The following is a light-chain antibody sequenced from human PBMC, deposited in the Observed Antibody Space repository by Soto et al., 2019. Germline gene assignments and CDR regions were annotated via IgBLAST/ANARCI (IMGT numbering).Light chain of an antibody. V-gene: IGKV1-27*01. J-gene: IGKJ3*01. CDR1: QGIRNF. Sequence: DIQMTQSPTSLSASVGDRVTITCRASQGIRNFVAWYQQKPGKAPKLLIYAASTLQSGVPSRFSGSGSGTDFTLTINRLQPGDVETYSCQKYSSVPVFGPGTKVEIK. CDR2: AAS. CDR3: QKYSSVPV.